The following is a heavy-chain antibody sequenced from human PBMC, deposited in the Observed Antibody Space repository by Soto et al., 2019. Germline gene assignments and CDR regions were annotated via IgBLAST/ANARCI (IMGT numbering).Heavy chain of an antibody. CDR2: VHHSGTT. V-gene: IGHV4-59*01. CDR3: ARRWSGTDY. D-gene: IGHD3-10*01. J-gene: IGHJ4*02. Sequence: SETLSLTCTVSGGSIGIYYWNWIRQSPGKGLEWIGYVHHSGTTSYNPSLEGRATISLDTSKNQFSLRLSSVTAADTAVYYCARRWSGTDYWGQGTLVTVSS. CDR1: GGSIGIYY.